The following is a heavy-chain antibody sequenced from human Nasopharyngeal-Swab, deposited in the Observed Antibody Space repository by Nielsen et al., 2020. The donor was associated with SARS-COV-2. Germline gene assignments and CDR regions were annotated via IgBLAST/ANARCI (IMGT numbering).Heavy chain of an antibody. V-gene: IGHV3-23*01. J-gene: IGHJ4*02. Sequence: VRQAPGKGLEWVSAISGSGGSTYYADSVKGRFTISRDNSKNALYLQMNSLRAEDTAVYYCAKVVGLLSLGAFDYWGQGTLVTVSS. CDR2: ISGSGGST. D-gene: IGHD1-26*01. CDR3: AKVVGLLSLGAFDY.